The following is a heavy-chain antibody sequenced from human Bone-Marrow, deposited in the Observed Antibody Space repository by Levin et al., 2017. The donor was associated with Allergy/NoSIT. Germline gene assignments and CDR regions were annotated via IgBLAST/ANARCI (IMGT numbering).Heavy chain of an antibody. Sequence: GESLKISCKTSGYSFNSYAIIWVRQAPGQGLEWMGHISPYDGRTVYPPEVQGRLTMTTETSTSTVYMELRSLRSDDTAVYYCTREERNFAGAPKGGFEFWGQGTLLTVSS. CDR2: ISPYDGRT. J-gene: IGHJ4*02. D-gene: IGHD1-26*01. V-gene: IGHV1-18*01. CDR1: GYSFNSYA. CDR3: TREERNFAGAPKGGFEF.